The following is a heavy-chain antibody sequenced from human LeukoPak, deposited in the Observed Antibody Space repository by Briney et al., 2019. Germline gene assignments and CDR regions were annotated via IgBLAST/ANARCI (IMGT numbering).Heavy chain of an antibody. CDR2: IYPGNSDI. Sequence: GESLKISCEGSGYRFTNNWIGWVRQMPGKGLEWMGIIYPGNSDIRYSPSFQGQVTISVDKSISTAYLQWRRLKASDTAMYYCARRDMGEESGLEYFQHWGQGTLVTVSS. CDR3: ARRDMGEESGLEYFQH. V-gene: IGHV5-51*01. D-gene: IGHD3-16*01. J-gene: IGHJ1*01. CDR1: GYRFTNNW.